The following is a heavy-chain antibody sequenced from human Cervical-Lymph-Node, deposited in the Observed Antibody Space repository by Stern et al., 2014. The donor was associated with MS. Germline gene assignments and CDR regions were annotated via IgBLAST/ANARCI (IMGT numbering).Heavy chain of an antibody. D-gene: IGHD6-13*01. Sequence: QLQLQESGPGLMKPSQTLFVTCTFSGVSVERDRFHWAWIRQPPGKRLEWIGSIEYGGGTYYNPALERPVNVSDDTSKNKMFLDRRSVTAADTAVYYCVTSYSSRLDAFDIWGQGTVVSVSS. V-gene: IGHV4-39*01. J-gene: IGHJ3*02. CDR2: IEYGGGT. CDR3: VTSYSSRLDAFDI. CDR1: GVSVERDRFH.